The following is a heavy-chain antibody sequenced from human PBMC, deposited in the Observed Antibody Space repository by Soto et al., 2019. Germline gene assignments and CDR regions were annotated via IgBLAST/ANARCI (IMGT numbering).Heavy chain of an antibody. Sequence: EVPLVESGGNLIQPGGSLRLSCAASGFTVTNKYMTWVRQAPGKGLEWVSLIYSGGATSYADSVKGRFTISRDNSKDILYLKVNSLRAEDTAVYYCARVDYGDYGWYFDLWGRGTLVTVSS. CDR3: ARVDYGDYGWYFDL. CDR2: IYSGGAT. D-gene: IGHD4-17*01. CDR1: GFTVTNKY. V-gene: IGHV3-53*01. J-gene: IGHJ2*01.